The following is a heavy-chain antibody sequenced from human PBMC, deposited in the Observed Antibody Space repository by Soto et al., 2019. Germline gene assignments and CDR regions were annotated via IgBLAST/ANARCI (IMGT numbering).Heavy chain of an antibody. D-gene: IGHD5-12*01. CDR1: VGTFSNYT. J-gene: IGHJ5*02. CDR3: VRDPIRDPNWVDP. Sequence: VKVSCKASVGTFSNYTISWVRQAPRQEIKWMGRIIPILGIANYAQKFQGRVTITAAKSTSTAHMELRSLRSEATAVYYWVRDPIRDPNWVDPWGQGTLVTVSS. CDR2: IIPILGIA. V-gene: IGHV1-69*04.